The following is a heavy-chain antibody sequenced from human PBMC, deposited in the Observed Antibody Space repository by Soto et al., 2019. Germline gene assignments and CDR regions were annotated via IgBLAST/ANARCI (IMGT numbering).Heavy chain of an antibody. J-gene: IGHJ6*02. V-gene: IGHV1-18*04. CDR1: GYTFTTYG. D-gene: IGHD1-1*01. Sequence: ASVKVSCKASGYTFTTYGISWVRQAPGQGLEWMGWISPDNGTTKYAEKFQGEMTMTTDTATSTAYMDLRSLRSEATAVYYCAGDGEKVTGLDFYYYLHGMDAWGQGTRVTVSS. CDR2: ISPDNGTT. CDR3: AGDGEKVTGLDFYYYLHGMDA.